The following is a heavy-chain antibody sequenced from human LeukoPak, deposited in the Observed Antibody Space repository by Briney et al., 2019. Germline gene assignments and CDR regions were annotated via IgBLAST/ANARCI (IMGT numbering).Heavy chain of an antibody. CDR2: ISSSSSYI. CDR1: GFTFSSYS. V-gene: IGHV3-21*04. J-gene: IGHJ3*02. D-gene: IGHD2-21*01. CDR3: AKGAEMWWFAFDI. Sequence: GGSLRLSCAASGFTFSSYSVNWVRQAPGKGLEWVSSISSSSSYIYYADSVKGRFTISRDNSKNTLYLQMNSLRAEDTAVYYCAKGAEMWWFAFDIWGQGTMVTVSS.